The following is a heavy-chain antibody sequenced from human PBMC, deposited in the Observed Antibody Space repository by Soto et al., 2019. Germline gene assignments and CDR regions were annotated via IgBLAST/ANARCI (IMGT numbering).Heavy chain of an antibody. D-gene: IGHD3-22*01. J-gene: IGHJ3*02. CDR2: IAYDGSNK. CDR3: ARETLDYYDSSGYYPEAFDI. Sequence: GGSLRLSCAASGFAFSSYAMHWVRQAPGKGLEWVADIAYDGSNKYYADSVKGRFTISRDNSKNTLYLKMNSLRAEDTAVYYCARETLDYYDSSGYYPEAFDICGQGTMVTVSS. V-gene: IGHV3-30*04. CDR1: GFAFSSYA.